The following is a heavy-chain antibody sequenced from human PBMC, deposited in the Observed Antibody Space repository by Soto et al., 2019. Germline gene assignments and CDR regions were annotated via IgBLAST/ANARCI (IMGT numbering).Heavy chain of an antibody. CDR2: INDNGRGT. V-gene: IGHV3-23*01. CDR1: GFTFSSYA. J-gene: IGHJ4*02. Sequence: EVQLLESGGDLVQPGGSLRLSCAASGFTFSSYAMTWVCQAPGKGLEWVSTINDNGRGTFYADSVKGRFTVSRDNSKNTLYLQMNSLRAEDTAIYYCAAFPRYTSYFEYWGQGTLVTVSS. D-gene: IGHD2-2*02. CDR3: AAFPRYTSYFEY.